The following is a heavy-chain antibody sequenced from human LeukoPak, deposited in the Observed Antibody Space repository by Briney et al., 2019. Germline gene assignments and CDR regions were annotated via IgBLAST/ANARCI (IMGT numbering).Heavy chain of an antibody. CDR2: ISGSGGST. V-gene: IGHV3-23*01. J-gene: IGHJ4*02. CDR1: GFTFSSYA. D-gene: IGHD6-13*01. Sequence: GGSLRLSCAASGFTFSSYAMSWVRQAPGKGLEWVSAISGSGGSTYYADSVKGRFTISRANSKNTLYLQMDSLRADDTAVYYCAKGGSSSWLAFDYWGQGTLVTVSS. CDR3: AKGGSSSWLAFDY.